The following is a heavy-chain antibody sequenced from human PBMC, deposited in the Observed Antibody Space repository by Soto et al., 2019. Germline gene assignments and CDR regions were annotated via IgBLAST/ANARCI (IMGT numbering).Heavy chain of an antibody. J-gene: IGHJ4*02. CDR1: GGSISSGGYY. CDR2: IDYTGGT. V-gene: IGHV4-31*03. CDR3: ARLLLGELSFRY. D-gene: IGHD3-16*02. Sequence: QVQLQESGPGLVKPSQTLSLTCTVSGGSISSGGYYWNWIRQHPGKGLEWIGNIDYTGGTNFNPSLKSRPTMSVDTSKNQFSLTLNSVTAADTAVYYCARLLLGELSFRYGGQGTLVTVSS.